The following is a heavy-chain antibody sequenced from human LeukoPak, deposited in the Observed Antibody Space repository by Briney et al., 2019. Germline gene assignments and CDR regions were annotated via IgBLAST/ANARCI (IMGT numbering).Heavy chain of an antibody. Sequence: ASVTVSCKASGYTFTGYYMHWVRQAPGQGLEWMGRINPNSGGTNYAQKFQGRVTMTRDTSISTAYMELSRLRSDDTAVYYCAREGYGDYYYYYGMDVWGQGTTVTVSS. V-gene: IGHV1-2*06. CDR1: GYTFTGYY. CDR2: INPNSGGT. D-gene: IGHD4-17*01. J-gene: IGHJ6*02. CDR3: AREGYGDYYYYYGMDV.